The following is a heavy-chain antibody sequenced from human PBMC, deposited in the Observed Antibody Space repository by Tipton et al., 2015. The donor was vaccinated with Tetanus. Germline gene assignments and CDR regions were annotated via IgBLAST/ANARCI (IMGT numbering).Heavy chain of an antibody. Sequence: TLSLTCSVSGGSLRSGDHYWSWIRQPPGKGLEWLAYISSSGSTNSNYSLKSRITMSRDTSKNQFSLKLASVTAADTAVYFCARVRAILRRTLSGLYWLDPWGQGILVTVSS. CDR1: GGSLRSGDHY. V-gene: IGHV4-61*08. D-gene: IGHD3-16*01. CDR2: ISSSGST. J-gene: IGHJ5*02. CDR3: ARVRAILRRTLSGLYWLDP.